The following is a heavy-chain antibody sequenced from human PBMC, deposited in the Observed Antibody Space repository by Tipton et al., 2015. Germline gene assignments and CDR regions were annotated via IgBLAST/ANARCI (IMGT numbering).Heavy chain of an antibody. V-gene: IGHV3-48*02. CDR1: GFTFSSYS. J-gene: IGHJ4*02. CDR2: ISGSSATI. CDR3: ARSPARGLYSNYLFDY. Sequence: GSLRLSCAASGFTFSSYSMSWVRQAPGEGLEWLSYISGSSATIYYADSVKGRFTISRDNAKNSLYLQMSSLRDEDTAMYYCARSPARGLYSNYLFDYWGQGTLVTVSS. D-gene: IGHD4-11*01.